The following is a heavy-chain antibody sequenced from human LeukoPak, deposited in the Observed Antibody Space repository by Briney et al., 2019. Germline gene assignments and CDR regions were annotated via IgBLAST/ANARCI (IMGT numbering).Heavy chain of an antibody. D-gene: IGHD1-26*01. CDR2: ISGSGGST. CDR3: ARSPVGATFLFDY. CDR1: GFTFSSYA. J-gene: IGHJ4*02. V-gene: IGHV3-23*01. Sequence: GGSLRLSCAASGFTFSSYAMSWVRQAPGKGLEWVSAISGSGGSTYYADSVKGRFTISRDNSKNTLYLQMNSLRAEDTAVYYCARSPVGATFLFDYWGQGTLVTVSS.